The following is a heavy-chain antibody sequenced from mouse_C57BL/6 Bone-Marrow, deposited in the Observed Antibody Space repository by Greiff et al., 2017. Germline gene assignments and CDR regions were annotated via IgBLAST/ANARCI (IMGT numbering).Heavy chain of an antibody. V-gene: IGHV1-11*01. CDR3: GRGITTVVDY. CDR1: GYTFTDYI. J-gene: IGHJ2*01. Sequence: QVQLQQSGAELVSPGASVTLSCKASGYTFTDYIMNWVKQRPGQGLEWIGRIYPVSGGTNYNQKFMGKATFSVDRSSSTASMVLNSLRSEDPAVYDCGRGITTVVDYWGQGTTLTVSS. D-gene: IGHD1-1*01. CDR2: IYPVSGGT.